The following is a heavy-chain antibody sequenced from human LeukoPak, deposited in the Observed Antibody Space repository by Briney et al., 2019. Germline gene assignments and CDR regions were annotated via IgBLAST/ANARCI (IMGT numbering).Heavy chain of an antibody. CDR3: ARGHPAMVRGDHHNWFDP. J-gene: IGHJ5*02. Sequence: PSETLSLTCTVSGGSISSYYWSWIRQPPGKGLEWIGYIYYSGSTNYNPSLKSRVTISVDTSKNQFSLKLSSVTAADTAVYYCARGHPAMVRGDHHNWFDPWGQGTLVTVSS. D-gene: IGHD3-10*01. CDR2: IYYSGST. V-gene: IGHV4-59*12. CDR1: GGSISSYY.